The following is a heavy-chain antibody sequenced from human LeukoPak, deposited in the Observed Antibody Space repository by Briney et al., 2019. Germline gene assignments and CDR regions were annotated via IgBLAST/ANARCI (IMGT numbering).Heavy chain of an antibody. J-gene: IGHJ6*02. CDR2: INPSGGST. V-gene: IGHV1-46*01. D-gene: IGHD2-15*01. CDR3: ARDLEGGGSCYPRACYYYGMDV. Sequence: AASVKVSCKASGYTFTSYYMHWVRQAPGQGLEWIGIINPSGGSTSYAQKFQGRVTMTRDTSTSTVYMELSSLRSEDTAVYYCARDLEGGGSCYPRACYYYGMDVWGQGTTVTVSS. CDR1: GYTFTSYY.